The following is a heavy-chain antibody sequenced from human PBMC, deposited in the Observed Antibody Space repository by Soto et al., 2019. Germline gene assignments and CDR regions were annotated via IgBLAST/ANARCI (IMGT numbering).Heavy chain of an antibody. V-gene: IGHV1-18*04. Sequence: ASVKVSCKASGYTFTGYYMHWVRQAPGQGLEWMGWVNAYNGNTNYAQKFQGRVTMTTDTSTSTAYMELRSLRDEDTAVYYCARDAPDRADDSSGYSTFDYWGQGTLVTVSP. CDR3: ARDAPDRADDSSGYSTFDY. CDR2: VNAYNGNT. D-gene: IGHD3-22*01. J-gene: IGHJ4*02. CDR1: GYTFTGYY.